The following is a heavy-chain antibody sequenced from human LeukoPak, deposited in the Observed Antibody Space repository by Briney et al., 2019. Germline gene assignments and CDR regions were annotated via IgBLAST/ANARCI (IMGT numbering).Heavy chain of an antibody. J-gene: IGHJ4*02. CDR1: GFTFSDYS. CDR2: IGIDSGNT. CDR3: ARDYKYAFDN. V-gene: IGHV3-48*01. Sequence: GGSLKLSCAASGFTFSDYSMNWVRQAPGKGLEWISYIGIDSGNTNYADSVKGRFTISGDKAKNSLYLQMNSLRVEDTAVYYCARDYKYAFDNWGEGTLVTVSS. D-gene: IGHD5-24*01.